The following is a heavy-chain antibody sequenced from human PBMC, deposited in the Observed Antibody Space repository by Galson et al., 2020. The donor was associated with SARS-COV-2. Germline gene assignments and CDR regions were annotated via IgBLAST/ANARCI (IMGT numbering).Heavy chain of an antibody. CDR1: GYTFTSYD. J-gene: IGHJ4*02. CDR3: ARVRLVGATTWGY. V-gene: IGHV1-8*01. Sequence: ASVKVSCKASGYTFTSYDINWVRQATGQGLEWMGWMNPNSGNTGYAQKFQGRVTMTRNTSISTAYLELSSLRSEDTAVYYCARVRLVGATTWGYWGQGTLVTVSS. CDR2: MNPNSGNT. D-gene: IGHD1-26*01.